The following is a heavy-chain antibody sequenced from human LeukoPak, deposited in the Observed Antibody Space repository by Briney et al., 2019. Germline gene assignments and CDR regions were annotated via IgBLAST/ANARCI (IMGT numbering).Heavy chain of an antibody. Sequence: GESLKISCKSSGYRITAYWIGWVRQMPGKGLEWMGIIYPGDSDTRYSPSFQGQVTISADKSISTAYLQWSSLKASDTAMYYCARHDGASPNWFDPWGQGTLVTVSS. D-gene: IGHD4/OR15-4a*01. CDR1: GYRITAYW. J-gene: IGHJ5*02. CDR3: ARHDGASPNWFDP. V-gene: IGHV5-51*01. CDR2: IYPGDSDT.